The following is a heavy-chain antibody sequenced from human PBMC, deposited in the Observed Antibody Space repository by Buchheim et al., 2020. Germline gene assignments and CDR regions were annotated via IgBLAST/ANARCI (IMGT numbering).Heavy chain of an antibody. CDR1: GFTFSSFA. CDR3: AKDLGGTMVRGVLDY. Sequence: EVQLLESGGGLVQPGGSLRLSCAASGFTFSSFAMSWVRQAPGKGLEWVTAISGSGGSTYYADSVKVRFTISRDNSKNTLKLQMNSLRAEDTAVYYCAKDLGGTMVRGVLDYWGQGTL. CDR2: ISGSGGST. V-gene: IGHV3-23*01. D-gene: IGHD3-10*01. J-gene: IGHJ4*02.